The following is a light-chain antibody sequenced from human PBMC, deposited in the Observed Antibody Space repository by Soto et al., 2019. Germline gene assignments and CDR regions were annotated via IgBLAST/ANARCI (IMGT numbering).Light chain of an antibody. V-gene: IGKV3-15*01. CDR3: QQYNNWRT. Sequence: ETVMTQSPGTLSVFRGERAILSFRARQDVSIHLAWYQQKPGQAPRLLIYDTSTRATGIPARFSGSGSGTEFNLTISSLQSEDFAVYYCQQYNNWRTFGQGTKVDIK. J-gene: IGKJ1*01. CDR1: QDVSIH. CDR2: DTS.